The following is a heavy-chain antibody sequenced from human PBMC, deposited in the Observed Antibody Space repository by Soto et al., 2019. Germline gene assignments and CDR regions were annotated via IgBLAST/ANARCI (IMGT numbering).Heavy chain of an antibody. Sequence: QVQLVQSGAEVKKPGASVKVSCKGTGYTFTRHPIRWVRQAPGQGLEWMGWIGPSTGYTDYAPKFQGRITMTTDTSTTTVYMELRNLTSDDAAMYYCSRDPGEGSGRRDYWGQGTLVTVSS. CDR1: GYTFTRHP. CDR2: IGPSTGYT. V-gene: IGHV1-18*01. D-gene: IGHD6-19*01. CDR3: SRDPGEGSGRRDY. J-gene: IGHJ4*02.